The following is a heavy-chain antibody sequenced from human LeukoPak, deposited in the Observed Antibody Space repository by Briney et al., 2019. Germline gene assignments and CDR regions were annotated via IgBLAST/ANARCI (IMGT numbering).Heavy chain of an antibody. D-gene: IGHD6-6*01. Sequence: PSETLSLTCTVSGGSISSYYWSWIRQPPGKGLEWIGYIYYSGSTNYNPSLESRVTISVDTSKNQFSLKLSSVTAADTAVYYCARVGSSSPGDYFDYWGQGTLVTVSS. CDR2: IYYSGST. J-gene: IGHJ4*02. V-gene: IGHV4-59*01. CDR3: ARVGSSSPGDYFDY. CDR1: GGSISSYY.